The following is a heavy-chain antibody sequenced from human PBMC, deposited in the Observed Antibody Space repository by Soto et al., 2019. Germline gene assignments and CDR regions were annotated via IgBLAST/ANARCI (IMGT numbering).Heavy chain of an antibody. D-gene: IGHD3-22*01. J-gene: IGHJ4*02. CDR2: TSGNNDDT. CDR1: GYIFTHYG. CDR3: ARVLEDSSGYFDY. V-gene: IGHV1-18*04. Sequence: GASVKVSCKASGYIFTHYGISWVRQAPGQGLEWMAWTSGNNDDTNYAPKLQDRVTLTTDTSTGTAYMELRSSVTAADTAVYYCARVLEDSSGYFDYWGQGTLVTVSS.